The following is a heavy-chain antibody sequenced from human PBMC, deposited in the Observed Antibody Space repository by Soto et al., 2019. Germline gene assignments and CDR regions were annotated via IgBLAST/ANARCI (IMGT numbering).Heavy chain of an antibody. J-gene: IGHJ6*02. V-gene: IGHV3-30*18. Sequence: GGSLRLSCAASGFTFSSYGMHWVRQAPGKGLEWVAVISYDGSNKYYGDSVKGRFTISRDNSRNTLYLQMNSLRAEDTAVYFFSKGQHCITTSCYFYYYGMDVWGQGTTVTVSS. CDR3: SKGQHCITTSCYFYYYGMDV. CDR2: ISYDGSNK. CDR1: GFTFSSYG. D-gene: IGHD2-2*01.